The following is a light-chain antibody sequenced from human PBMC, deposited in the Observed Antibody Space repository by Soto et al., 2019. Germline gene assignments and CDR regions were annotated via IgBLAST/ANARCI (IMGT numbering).Light chain of an antibody. Sequence: SYELTQPPSVSVAPGKTARITCGGNNIGSKSVHWYQQKPGQAPVLVIYYDSDRPSGIPERFSGSNSGNTATLTISRVEAGDEADYYCQVWDSSSDHHVFGPGTKVTVL. CDR1: NIGSKS. CDR2: YDS. CDR3: QVWDSSSDHHV. V-gene: IGLV3-21*04. J-gene: IGLJ1*01.